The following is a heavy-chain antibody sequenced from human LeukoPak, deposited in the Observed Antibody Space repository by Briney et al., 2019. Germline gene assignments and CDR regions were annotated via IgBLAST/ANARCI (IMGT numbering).Heavy chain of an antibody. CDR2: INHSGST. Sequence: SETLSLTCAVYGGSFSGYYWSWIRQPPGKGLEWIGEINHSGSTNYNPSLKSRVTISVDTSKNQFSLKLSSMTAADTAVYYCARGQLVRPRLYYYYYYMDVWGKGTTVTISS. J-gene: IGHJ6*03. D-gene: IGHD6-13*01. CDR3: ARGQLVRPRLYYYYYYMDV. V-gene: IGHV4-34*01. CDR1: GGSFSGYY.